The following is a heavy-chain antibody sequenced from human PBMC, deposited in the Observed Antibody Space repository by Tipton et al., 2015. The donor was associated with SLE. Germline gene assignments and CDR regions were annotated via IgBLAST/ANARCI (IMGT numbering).Heavy chain of an antibody. CDR1: GGSISSYY. CDR3: ARAQNYYGSESYPDY. J-gene: IGHJ4*02. V-gene: IGHV4-59*01. Sequence: TLSLTCTVSGGSISSYYWSWIRQPPGKGLEWIGYIYYSGSTNYNPSLKSRVTISVDTSKNQFSLKLSSVTAADTAVYYCARAQNYYGSESYPDYWCQGTLVTVSS. CDR2: IYYSGST. D-gene: IGHD3-10*01.